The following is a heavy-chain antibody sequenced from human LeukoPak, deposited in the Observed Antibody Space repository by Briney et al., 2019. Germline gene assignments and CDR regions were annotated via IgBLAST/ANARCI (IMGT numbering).Heavy chain of an antibody. D-gene: IGHD5-18*01. CDR1: GFTFSSYG. CDR3: AKEPGYSYGSYLDY. J-gene: IGHJ4*02. CDR2: ISYDGSNK. V-gene: IGHV3-30*18. Sequence: GGSLRLSCAASGFTFSSYGMHWVRQAPGKGLEWVAVISYDGSNKYYADSVKGRFTISRDNSKNTLYLQTNSLRAEDTAVYYCAKEPGYSYGSYLDYWGQGTLVTVSS.